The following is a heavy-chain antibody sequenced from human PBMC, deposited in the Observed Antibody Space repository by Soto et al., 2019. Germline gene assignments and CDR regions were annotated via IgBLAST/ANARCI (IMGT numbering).Heavy chain of an antibody. CDR2: ISGTGGST. D-gene: IGHD3-10*01. CDR1: GFTFSSYG. Sequence: EVQLLESGGGLVQAGGSLRVSCPTSGFTFSSYGMTWARRAPGKGLEWVAGISGTGGSTFYAASVRGRFTISRDNSKNNLYLEMNSLRAEDTAVYYCGKGVSFNPAFYFDSWGQGTLVTVSS. J-gene: IGHJ4*02. CDR3: GKGVSFNPAFYFDS. V-gene: IGHV3-23*01.